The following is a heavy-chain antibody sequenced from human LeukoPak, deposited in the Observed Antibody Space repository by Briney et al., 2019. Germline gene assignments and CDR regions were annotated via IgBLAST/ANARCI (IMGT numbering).Heavy chain of an antibody. CDR1: GYTFTSYG. CDR3: ARDLPGSSGWYGPLDY. D-gene: IGHD6-19*01. CDR2: INPNSGGT. Sequence: ASVKVSCKASGYTFTSYGISWVRQAPGQGLEWMGWINPNSGGTNYAQKFQGRVTMTRDTSISTAYMELSRLRSDDTAVYYCARDLPGSSGWYGPLDYWGQGTLVTVSS. V-gene: IGHV1-2*02. J-gene: IGHJ4*02.